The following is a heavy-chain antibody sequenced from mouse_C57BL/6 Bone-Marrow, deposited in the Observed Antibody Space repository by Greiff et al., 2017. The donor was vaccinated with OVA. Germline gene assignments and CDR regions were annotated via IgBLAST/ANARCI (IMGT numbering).Heavy chain of an antibody. CDR2: IDPNSGGT. CDR1: GYTFTSYW. J-gene: IGHJ1*03. D-gene: IGHD1-1*01. Sequence: QVQLKQPGAELVKPGASVKLSCKASGYTFTSYWMHWVKQRPGRGLEWIGRIDPNSGGTKYNEKFKSKATLTVDKPSSTAYMQLSSLTSEDSAVYYCARSGYYGSPYWYFDVWGTGTTVTVSS. V-gene: IGHV1-72*01. CDR3: ARSGYYGSPYWYFDV.